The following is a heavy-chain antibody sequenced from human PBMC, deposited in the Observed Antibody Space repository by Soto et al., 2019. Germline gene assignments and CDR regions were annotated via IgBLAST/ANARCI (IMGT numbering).Heavy chain of an antibody. V-gene: IGHV3-30-3*01. CDR2: ISYDGSNK. D-gene: IGHD3-9*01. CDR3: ARAHTYYDILTGYPYFDY. Sequence: QVQLVESGGGVVQPGRSLRLPCAASGFTFSSYAMHWVRQAPGKGLEWVAVISYDGSNKYYADSVKCRFTISRDNSKNTLYLQMNSLRAEDTAVYYCARAHTYYDILTGYPYFDYWGQGTLVTVSS. CDR1: GFTFSSYA. J-gene: IGHJ4*02.